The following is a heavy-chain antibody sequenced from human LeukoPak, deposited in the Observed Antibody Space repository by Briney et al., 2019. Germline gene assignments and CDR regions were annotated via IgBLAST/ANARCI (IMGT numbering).Heavy chain of an antibody. CDR2: VYSSGST. D-gene: IGHD3-10*01. Sequence: SETLSLTCTVSGGSISSGSYYWSWIRQPAGKGLEWIGRVYSSGSTDYNPSHKSRLSISVDTSKIQFSLRLSSVTVADTAVYYCARTPLRGATFFTSYPNWFDTWGQGTLVTVSS. V-gene: IGHV4-61*02. CDR3: ARTPLRGATFFTSYPNWFDT. J-gene: IGHJ5*02. CDR1: GGSISSGSYY.